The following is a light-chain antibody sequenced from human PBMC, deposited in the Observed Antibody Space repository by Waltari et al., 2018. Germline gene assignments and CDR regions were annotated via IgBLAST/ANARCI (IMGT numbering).Light chain of an antibody. V-gene: IGKV1-5*03. CDR3: QQYNSHSPWT. Sequence: DIRVTQSPSTLSASVGDRVSITCRASQSVGSWLAWYQQKPGKPPKLLIYRASSLESGVPSRFSGSGSGTEFTLNISSLEPDDFATYDCQQYNSHSPWTFGQGTKVEIK. CDR1: QSVGSW. CDR2: RAS. J-gene: IGKJ1*01.